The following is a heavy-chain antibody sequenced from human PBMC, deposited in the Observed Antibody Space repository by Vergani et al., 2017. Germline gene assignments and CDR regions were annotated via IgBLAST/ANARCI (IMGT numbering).Heavy chain of an antibody. CDR2: IKSKTDGGTT. CDR3: AKVPRIQLWSPHFDY. V-gene: IGHV3-15*01. CDR1: GFTFSNAW. J-gene: IGHJ4*02. D-gene: IGHD5-18*01. Sequence: EVQLVESGGGLVKPGGSLRLSCAASGFTFSNAWMSWVRQAPGKGLEWVGRIKSKTDGGTTDYAAPVKGRFTISRDDSKNTLYLQMNSLKTEDTAVYYCAKVPRIQLWSPHFDYWGQGTLVTVSS.